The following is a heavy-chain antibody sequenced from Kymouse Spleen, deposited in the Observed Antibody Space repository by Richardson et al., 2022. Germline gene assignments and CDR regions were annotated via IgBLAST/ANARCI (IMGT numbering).Heavy chain of an antibody. CDR3: ARDRGTMVRGVTYYYYGMDV. V-gene: IGHV3-20*d01. J-gene: IGHJ6*02. D-gene: IGHD3-10*01. CDR2: INWNGGST. CDR1: GFTFDDYG. Sequence: EVQLVESGGGVVRPGGSLRLSCAASGFTFDDYGMSWVRQAPGKGLEWVSGINWNGGSTGYADSVKGRFTISRDNAKNSLYLQMNSLRAEDTALYYCARDRGTMVRGVTYYYYGMDVWGQGTTVTVSS.